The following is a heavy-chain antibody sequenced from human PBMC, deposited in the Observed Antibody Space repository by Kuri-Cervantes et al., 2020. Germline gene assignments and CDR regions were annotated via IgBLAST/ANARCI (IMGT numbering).Heavy chain of an antibody. D-gene: IGHD1-7*01. J-gene: IGHJ6*02. CDR1: GLTFDDYA. Sequence: GGSLRLSCAASGLTFDDYAMHWVRQAPGKGLEWVSGISWNSGSIGYADSVKGRFTISRDNAKISLCLQMNSLRAEDTAVYYCARHGAGVDRYLTGTTYYYYYGMDVWGQGTTVTVSS. V-gene: IGHV3-9*01. CDR2: ISWNSGSI. CDR3: ARHGAGVDRYLTGTTYYYYYGMDV.